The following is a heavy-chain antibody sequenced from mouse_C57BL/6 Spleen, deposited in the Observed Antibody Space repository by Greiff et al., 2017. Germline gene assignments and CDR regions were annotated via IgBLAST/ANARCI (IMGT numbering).Heavy chain of an antibody. CDR3: ARAITTVVHWYFDV. D-gene: IGHD1-1*01. J-gene: IGHJ1*03. CDR2: IYPRDGST. CDR1: GYTFTSYD. V-gene: IGHV1-85*01. Sequence: QVQLKESGPELVKPGASVKLSCKASGYTFTSYDINWVKQRPGQGLEWIGWIYPRDGSTKYNEKFKGKATLTVDTSSSTAYMELHSLTSEDSAVYFCARAITTVVHWYFDVWGTGTTVTVSS.